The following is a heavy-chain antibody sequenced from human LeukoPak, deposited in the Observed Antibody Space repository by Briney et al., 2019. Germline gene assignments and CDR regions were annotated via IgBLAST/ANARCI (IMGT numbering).Heavy chain of an antibody. V-gene: IGHV3-21*01. J-gene: IGHJ4*02. CDR2: ISSSSSYI. Sequence: GGSLRLSCAASGFTFSSYSMNWVRQAPGKGLEWVSSISSSSSYIYYADSVKGRFTISRDNAKNTLYLQMNSLRAEDTAVYYCAFLGYCSSTSCYDYWGQGTLVTVSS. CDR1: GFTFSSYS. D-gene: IGHD2-2*01. CDR3: AFLGYCSSTSCYDY.